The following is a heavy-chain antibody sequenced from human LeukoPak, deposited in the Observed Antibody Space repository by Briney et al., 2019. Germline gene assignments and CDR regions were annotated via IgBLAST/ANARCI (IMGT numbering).Heavy chain of an antibody. CDR2: ISGSGGST. CDR1: GFTFSSYG. J-gene: IGHJ4*02. D-gene: IGHD3-10*01. V-gene: IGHV3-23*01. CDR3: AKYGDTMVRGVINY. Sequence: GGSLRLSCTASGFTFSSYGMSWVRQAPGKGLEWVSAISGSGGSTYYADSVKGRFTISRDNSKNTLYLQMNSLRAEDTAVYYCAKYGDTMVRGVINYWGQGTLVTVSS.